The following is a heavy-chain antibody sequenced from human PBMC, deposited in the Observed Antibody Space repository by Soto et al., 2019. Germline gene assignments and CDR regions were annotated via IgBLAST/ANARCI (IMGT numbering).Heavy chain of an antibody. D-gene: IGHD6-13*01. J-gene: IGHJ5*02. V-gene: IGHV4-39*01. CDR3: ARQAAAPGIDLWFDP. Sequence: QLQLQESGPGLVKPSETLSLTCNVSGGSISSSRSYWAWSRQPPGKELEWIANIFYAGNTYYNPSLKSRVTVSVDTSKNQFSLKLDSVTAADTAVYYCARQAAAPGIDLWFDPWGQGTLVTVSS. CDR2: IFYAGNT. CDR1: GGSISSSRSY.